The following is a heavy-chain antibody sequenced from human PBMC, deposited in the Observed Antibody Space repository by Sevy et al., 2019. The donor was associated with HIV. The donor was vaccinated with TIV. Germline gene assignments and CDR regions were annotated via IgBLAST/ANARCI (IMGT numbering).Heavy chain of an antibody. Sequence: GGSLRLSCAASGFTFSSYAMHWVRQAPGKGLEWVAVISYDGSNKYYADSVKGRFTISRDNSKNTLYLPMNSLRAEDTAVYYCARDIDIVVVPAASYYYGMDVWGQGTTVTVSS. CDR2: ISYDGSNK. J-gene: IGHJ6*02. CDR1: GFTFSSYA. V-gene: IGHV3-30-3*01. CDR3: ARDIDIVVVPAASYYYGMDV. D-gene: IGHD2-2*01.